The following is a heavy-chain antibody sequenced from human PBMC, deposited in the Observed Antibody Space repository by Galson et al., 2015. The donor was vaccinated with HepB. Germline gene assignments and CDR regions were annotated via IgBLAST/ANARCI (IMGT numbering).Heavy chain of an antibody. D-gene: IGHD2-15*01. Sequence: SLRLSCAASGFTFSGSAMHWVRQASGKGLEWVGRIRSKANSYATAYAASVKGRFTISRDDSKNTAYLQMNSLKTEDTAVYYCTRHSDAGYCSGGSCKHYYYYGVDVWGQGTTVTVSS. J-gene: IGHJ6*02. CDR1: GFTFSGSA. V-gene: IGHV3-73*01. CDR3: TRHSDAGYCSGGSCKHYYYYGVDV. CDR2: IRSKANSYAT.